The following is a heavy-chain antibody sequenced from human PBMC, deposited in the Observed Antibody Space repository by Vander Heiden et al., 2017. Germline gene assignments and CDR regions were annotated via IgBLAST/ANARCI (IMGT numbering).Heavy chain of an antibody. D-gene: IGHD1-1*01. CDR2: INPKTGGT. V-gene: IGHV1-2*02. CDR3: ARGETWKRFGP. CDR1: GYTFTDFN. J-gene: IGHJ5*02. Sequence: QVQLVQSGAEVKKPGASVKVSCKASGYTFTDFNVNWVRQAPGQGLEWMGWINPKTGGTDFAQKFQGRVTMSRDTSISTAYMELGRLRSDDTAVYYCARGETWKRFGPWGQGTMVNVSS.